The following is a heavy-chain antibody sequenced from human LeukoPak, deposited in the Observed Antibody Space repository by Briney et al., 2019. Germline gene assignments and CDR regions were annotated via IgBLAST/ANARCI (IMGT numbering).Heavy chain of an antibody. CDR3: ARGGTRDGGHYSDY. V-gene: IGHV4-59*01. J-gene: IGHJ4*02. D-gene: IGHD2-21*02. CDR2: IYYSGTT. Sequence: SETLSLTCTVSGGSISSYYWSWIRQPPGKGLEWIGDIYYSGTTNYNPSLKSLVTISIDTSKNQFSLKLSSVTAADTAVYYCARGGTRDGGHYSDYWGQGTLVTVSS. CDR1: GGSISSYY.